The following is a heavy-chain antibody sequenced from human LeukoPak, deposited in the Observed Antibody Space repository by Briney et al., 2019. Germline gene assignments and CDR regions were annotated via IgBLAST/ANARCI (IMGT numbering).Heavy chain of an antibody. CDR3: ARLVNMVRGVRYDWFDP. D-gene: IGHD3-10*01. Sequence: GGSLRLSCAASGFTFSSYWMSWVRQAPGKGLEWVANIKQDGSEKYYVDSVKGRFTISRDNAKNSLYLQMNSLRAEDTAVYYCARLVNMVRGVRYDWFDPWGQGTLVTVSS. V-gene: IGHV3-7*01. CDR1: GFTFSSYW. J-gene: IGHJ5*02. CDR2: IKQDGSEK.